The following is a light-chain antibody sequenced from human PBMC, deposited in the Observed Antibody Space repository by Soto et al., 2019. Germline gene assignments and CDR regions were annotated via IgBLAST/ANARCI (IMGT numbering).Light chain of an antibody. J-gene: IGKJ1*01. CDR1: QSVSNNY. Sequence: EIVLTQSPGTLSLSPGERATLSCRASQSVSNNYLAWYQQKPGQAPRLLICGASNRATGIPGRFSSSGSGTDFTLTISRLEPEDFAVYYCQQYGSSGTFGQGTKVDI. CDR3: QQYGSSGT. V-gene: IGKV3-20*01. CDR2: GAS.